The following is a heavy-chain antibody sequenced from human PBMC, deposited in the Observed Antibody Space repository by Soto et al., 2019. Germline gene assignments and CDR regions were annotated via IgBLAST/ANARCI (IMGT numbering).Heavy chain of an antibody. Sequence: GASVKVSCKASGYTFTCYYMHWVRQAPGQGLEWMGWINPNSGGTNYAQKFQGRVTMTRDTSISTAYMELSRLRSDDTAVYYCAREPLADYYDSSGYYCDYWGQGTLVTVSS. D-gene: IGHD3-22*01. CDR2: INPNSGGT. CDR1: GYTFTCYY. V-gene: IGHV1-2*02. J-gene: IGHJ4*02. CDR3: AREPLADYYDSSGYYCDY.